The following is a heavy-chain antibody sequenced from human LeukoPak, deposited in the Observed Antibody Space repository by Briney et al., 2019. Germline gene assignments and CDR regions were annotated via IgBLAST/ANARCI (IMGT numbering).Heavy chain of an antibody. CDR1: GYTFTDYY. J-gene: IGHJ5*02. CDR2: INPNSGDT. D-gene: IGHD4-17*01. V-gene: IGHV1-2*02. CDR3: ARPHGDYYNWFDP. Sequence: ASVMVSCKASGYTFTDYYIHWVRQAPGQGLEWMGWINPNSGDTNYAQKFQDRVTLTRDTSITTAYMELTNLRSDGTAVYYCARPHGDYYNWFDPWGQGTLVTVSS.